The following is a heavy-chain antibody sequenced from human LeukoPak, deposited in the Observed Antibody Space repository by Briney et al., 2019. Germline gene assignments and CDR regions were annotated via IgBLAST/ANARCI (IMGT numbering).Heavy chain of an antibody. CDR3: ATSYSEVMRFDY. V-gene: IGHV1-24*01. CDR2: FDSEDGET. D-gene: IGHD2-15*01. Sequence: PSVNVSCKVSGYTLTELSMHWVRQAPGKGLEWMGGFDSEDGETIYAQKFQGRVTMTEDTSTDTAYMEPSSLRSEDTAVYYCATSYSEVMRFDYWGQGTLVTVSS. J-gene: IGHJ4*02. CDR1: GYTLTELS.